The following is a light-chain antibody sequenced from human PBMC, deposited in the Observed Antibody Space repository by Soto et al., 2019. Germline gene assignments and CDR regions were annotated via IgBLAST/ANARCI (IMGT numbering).Light chain of an antibody. CDR1: QSVSGN. J-gene: IGKJ5*01. CDR2: GAS. V-gene: IGKV3-15*01. Sequence: EIEMTQSPATLSVSPGERATLSCRASQSVSGNLAWYQQKPGQAPRLLIYGASTRATGIPARFSGSGSGTDFTLTISSLQSEDFALYYCQQYNNWPPTFGQGTRLEIK. CDR3: QQYNNWPPT.